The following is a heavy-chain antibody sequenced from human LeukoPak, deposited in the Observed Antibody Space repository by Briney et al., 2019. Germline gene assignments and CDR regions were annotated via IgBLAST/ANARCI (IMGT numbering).Heavy chain of an antibody. CDR3: AKDSNGMDV. J-gene: IGHJ6*02. CDR1: GFTFADYA. Sequence: GGSLRLSCAASGFTFADYAMDWVRQAPGKGLEWVSGISWNSGSIGYADSVKGRFTISRDNAKNSLYLQMNSLRAEDTALYYCAKDSNGMDVWGQGTTVTVSS. V-gene: IGHV3-9*01. CDR2: ISWNSGSI.